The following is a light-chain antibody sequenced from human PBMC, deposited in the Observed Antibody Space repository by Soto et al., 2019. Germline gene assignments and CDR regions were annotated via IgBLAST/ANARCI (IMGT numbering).Light chain of an antibody. CDR3: SSYTTSSPHVV. J-gene: IGLJ2*01. V-gene: IGLV2-14*01. CDR2: DVS. CDR1: SSDVGGYNY. Sequence: QSALTQPASVSGSPGQSITISCTGTSSDVGGYNYVSWYQQHPGKAPKLMIYDVSNRPSGVSSRFSGSKSGNTASLTISGLQAEDEADYYCSSYTTSSPHVVFGGGTKVTV.